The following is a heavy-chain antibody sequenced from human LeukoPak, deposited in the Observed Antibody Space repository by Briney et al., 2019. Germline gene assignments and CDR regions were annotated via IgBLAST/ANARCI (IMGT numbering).Heavy chain of an antibody. Sequence: KSSETLSLTCAVYGGSFSGYYWSWIRQPPGKGLEWIGEINHSGSTNYNPSLKRRVTISVDTSKNQFSLKLSSVTAADTAVYYCARAVVGATSGEFDYWGQGALVTVSS. CDR3: ARAVVGATSGEFDY. V-gene: IGHV4-34*01. D-gene: IGHD1-26*01. J-gene: IGHJ4*02. CDR2: INHSGST. CDR1: GGSFSGYY.